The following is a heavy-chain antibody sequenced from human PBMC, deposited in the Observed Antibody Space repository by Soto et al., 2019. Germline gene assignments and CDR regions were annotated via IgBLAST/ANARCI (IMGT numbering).Heavy chain of an antibody. D-gene: IGHD1-26*01. Sequence: GGSLRLSCAASGFTFSSYAMSWVRQAPGKGLEWVSAISGSGGSTYYADSVKGRFTISRDNSKNTLYLQMNSLRAEDTAVYYCANCCSYLGATRGVDYWGQGTLVTVSS. J-gene: IGHJ4*02. CDR3: ANCCSYLGATRGVDY. V-gene: IGHV3-23*01. CDR2: ISGSGGST. CDR1: GFTFSSYA.